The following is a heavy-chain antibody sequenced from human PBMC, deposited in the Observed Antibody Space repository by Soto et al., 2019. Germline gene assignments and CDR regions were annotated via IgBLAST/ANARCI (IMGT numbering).Heavy chain of an antibody. V-gene: IGHV3-30*03. CDR2: ISYDGSNK. Sequence: GGSLRLSCAASGFTFSSYGMHWVRQAPGKGLEWVAVISYDGSNKYYADSVKGRFTISRDNSKNTLYLQMNSLRAEDTAVYYCAILTYYDYIWGSTDGSYFDYWGQGTLVTVSS. CDR1: GFTFSSYG. J-gene: IGHJ4*02. CDR3: AILTYYDYIWGSTDGSYFDY. D-gene: IGHD3-16*01.